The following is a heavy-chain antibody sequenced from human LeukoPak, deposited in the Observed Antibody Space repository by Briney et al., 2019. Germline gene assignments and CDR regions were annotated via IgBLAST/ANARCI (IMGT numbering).Heavy chain of an antibody. CDR2: IIPILGIA. J-gene: IGHJ3*02. D-gene: IGHD3-10*01. V-gene: IGHV1-69*04. CDR1: GGTFSSYA. CDR3: ARDHWGSARENDAFDI. Sequence: SMKVSCKASGGTFSSYAISWVRQAPGQGLEWMGRIIPILGIANYAQKFQGGVTITADKSTSTAYMELSSLRSEDTAVYYCARDHWGSARENDAFDIWGQGTMVTVSS.